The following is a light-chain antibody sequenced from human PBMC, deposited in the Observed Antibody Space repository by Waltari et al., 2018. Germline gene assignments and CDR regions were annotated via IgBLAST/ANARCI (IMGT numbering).Light chain of an antibody. CDR3: SSFASTTTLHYV. Sequence: QSALTQPAPVSGSPGQSLTLPCPATSSAVGGYHTVPRYQQHPGKAPKLLIYDVTNRPSGVSNRFSGSKSGNTASLTISGLQADDEADYYCSSFASTTTLHYVFGTGTKVTVL. V-gene: IGLV2-14*03. J-gene: IGLJ1*01. CDR2: DVT. CDR1: SSAVGGYHT.